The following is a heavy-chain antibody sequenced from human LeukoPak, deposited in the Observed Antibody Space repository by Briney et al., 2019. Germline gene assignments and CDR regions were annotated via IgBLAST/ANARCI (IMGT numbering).Heavy chain of an antibody. CDR1: GFTFSSYA. CDR3: ARESWGGLDY. J-gene: IGHJ4*02. Sequence: GGSLRLSCAASGFTFSSYAMHWVRQASGKGLMWLSRLNSDGSTTAYAGSVKGRFTISRDNAKNTLYLQMNTLRAEDTAVYYCARESWGGLDYWGQGTLVTVSS. D-gene: IGHD3-16*01. CDR2: LNSDGSTT. V-gene: IGHV3-74*01.